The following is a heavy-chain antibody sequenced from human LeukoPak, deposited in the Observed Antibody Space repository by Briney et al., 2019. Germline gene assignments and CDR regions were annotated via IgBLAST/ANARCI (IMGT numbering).Heavy chain of an antibody. CDR1: GFTFSSYW. V-gene: IGHV3-74*03. Sequence: GGSLRLSCAASGFTFSSYWMHWVRQAPGKGLVWVSRINSDGSSIAYADSVKGRFTISRDNAKNTLFLQMNSLRVEDTAVYYCAREGRVSGYDFDCWGQGTLVTVSS. CDR3: AREGRVSGYDFDC. J-gene: IGHJ4*02. D-gene: IGHD5-12*01. CDR2: INSDGSSI.